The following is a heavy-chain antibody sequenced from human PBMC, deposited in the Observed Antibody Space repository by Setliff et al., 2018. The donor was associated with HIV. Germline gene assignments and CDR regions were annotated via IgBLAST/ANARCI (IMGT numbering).Heavy chain of an antibody. V-gene: IGHV3-7*01. J-gene: IGHJ4*02. CDR3: ARGYPHYCSGGIRVPRFYYFDY. CDR2: INQDESEK. Sequence: PGGSLRLSCAVSGFIFRNYWMTWVRQAPGRGLEWVASINQDESEKYYVDSVKGRFTISRDNAQNSLYLQMNSLGAEDTAVYYCARGYPHYCSGGIRVPRFYYFDYWGQGTLVTVSS. D-gene: IGHD2-15*01. CDR1: GFIFRNYW.